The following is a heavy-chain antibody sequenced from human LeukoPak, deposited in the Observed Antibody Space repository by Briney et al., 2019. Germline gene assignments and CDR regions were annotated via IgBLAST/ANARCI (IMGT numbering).Heavy chain of an antibody. D-gene: IGHD3-10*01. J-gene: IGHJ3*02. CDR2: INPSGGST. V-gene: IGHV1-46*01. Sequence: ASVKVSCKASGYTFTGYYMHWVRQAPRQGLEWMGIINPSGGSTSYAQKFQGRVTMTRDTSTSTVYMELSSLRSEDTAVYYCAREAMVRGGRGAFDIWGQGTMVTVSS. CDR3: AREAMVRGGRGAFDI. CDR1: GYTFTGYY.